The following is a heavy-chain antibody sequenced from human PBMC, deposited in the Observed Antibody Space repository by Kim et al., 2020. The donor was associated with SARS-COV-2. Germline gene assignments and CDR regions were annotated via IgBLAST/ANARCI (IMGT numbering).Heavy chain of an antibody. CDR2: INTNTGNP. J-gene: IGHJ5*02. CDR3: ARDHVSSSFTAPDP. CDR1: GYTFTSYA. D-gene: IGHD6-13*01. Sequence: ASVKVSCKASGYTFTSYAMNWVRQAPGQGLEWMGWINTNTGNPTYAQGFTGRFVFSLDTSVSTAYLQISSLKAEDTAVYYCARDHVSSSFTAPDPWGQGTLVTVSS. V-gene: IGHV7-4-1*02.